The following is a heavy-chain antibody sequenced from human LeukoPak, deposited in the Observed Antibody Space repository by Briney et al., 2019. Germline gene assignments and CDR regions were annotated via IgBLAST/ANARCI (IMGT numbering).Heavy chain of an antibody. J-gene: IGHJ4*02. D-gene: IGHD6-6*01. Sequence: PGGSLRLSCAASGFTFSSYAMSWVRQAPGKGLEWVPFIRYDGSNKYYADSVKGRFTISRDNSKNTLYLQMNSLRAEDTAVYYCAKEMLKIAARTVGPCDYWGQGTLVTVSS. CDR1: GFTFSSYA. CDR3: AKEMLKIAARTVGPCDY. V-gene: IGHV3-30*02. CDR2: IRYDGSNK.